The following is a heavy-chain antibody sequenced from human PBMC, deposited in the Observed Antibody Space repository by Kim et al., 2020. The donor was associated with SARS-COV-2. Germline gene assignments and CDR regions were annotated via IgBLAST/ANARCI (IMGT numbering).Heavy chain of an antibody. CDR2: IGTAGDT. Sequence: GGSLRLSCAASGFTFSSYDMHWVRQATGKGLEWVSAIGTAGDTYYPGSVKGRFTISRENAKNSLYLQMNSLRAGDTAVYYCARGFGGSDVNGMDVWGQGTTVTVSS. D-gene: IGHD2-15*01. CDR1: GFTFSSYD. CDR3: ARGFGGSDVNGMDV. V-gene: IGHV3-13*01. J-gene: IGHJ6*02.